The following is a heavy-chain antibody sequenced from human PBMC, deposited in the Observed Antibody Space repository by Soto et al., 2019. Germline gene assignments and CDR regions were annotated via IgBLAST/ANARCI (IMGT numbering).Heavy chain of an antibody. V-gene: IGHV3-30*18. J-gene: IGHJ6*01. CDR1: GFTFSSYG. CDR2: ISYDGSNK. CDR3: AKDVGTAIDYGMDV. Sequence: QVQLVESGGGVVQPGRSLRLSCAASGFTFSSYGMHWVRQAPGKGLEWVAVISYDGSNKYYADSVKGRFTISRDNSKNTLYLQMNSLRAEDTAVYYCAKDVGTAIDYGMDVW. D-gene: IGHD5-18*01.